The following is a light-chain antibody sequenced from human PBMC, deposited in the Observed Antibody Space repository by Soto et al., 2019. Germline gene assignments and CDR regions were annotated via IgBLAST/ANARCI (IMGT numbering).Light chain of an antibody. Sequence: EIVLTQSPGTLSLSPGERATLSCRTSRSVSSALAWYHQTPGQAPRLLIYGASTRATGTPARFSGSGSGTEFTLTISSLQSEDFAVYYCQQYNNWPPWTFGQGTKVDIK. V-gene: IGKV3D-15*01. J-gene: IGKJ1*01. CDR2: GAS. CDR1: RSVSSA. CDR3: QQYNNWPPWT.